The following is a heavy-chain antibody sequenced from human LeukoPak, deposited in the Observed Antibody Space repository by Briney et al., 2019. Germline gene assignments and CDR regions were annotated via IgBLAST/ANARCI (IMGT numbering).Heavy chain of an antibody. J-gene: IGHJ4*02. V-gene: IGHV4-59*08. D-gene: IGHD5-18*01. CDR2: IYYSGST. Sequence: SETLSLTCTVSGGSISSYYWSWIRQPPGKGLEWIGYIYYSGSTNYNPSLKSRVTISVDTSKNQFSLKLSSVTAADTAVYYCARLIVSGGYSYGVAPQFDYWGQGTLVTVSS. CDR3: ARLIVSGGYSYGVAPQFDY. CDR1: GGSISSYY.